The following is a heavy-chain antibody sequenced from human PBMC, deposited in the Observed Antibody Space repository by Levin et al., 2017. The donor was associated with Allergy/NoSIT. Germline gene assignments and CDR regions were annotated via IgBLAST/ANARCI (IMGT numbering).Heavy chain of an antibody. D-gene: IGHD2-2*01. V-gene: IGHV5-51*01. J-gene: IGHJ4*02. CDR2: IYPGDSDT. CDR1: GYIFTSYW. CDR3: ARHPSLVAAATDY. Sequence: GESLKISCKGSGYIFTSYWIGWVRQMPGKGLEWMGIIYPGDSDTRYSPSFQGQVTISADKSISTAYLQWSSLKASDTAIYYCARHPSLVAAATDYWGQGTLVTVSS.